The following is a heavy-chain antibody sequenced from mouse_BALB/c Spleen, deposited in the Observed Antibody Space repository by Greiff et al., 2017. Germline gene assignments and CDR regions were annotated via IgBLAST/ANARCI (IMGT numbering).Heavy chain of an antibody. CDR2: IYPSDSYT. J-gene: IGHJ2*01. CDR1: GYTFTSYW. V-gene: IGHV1-69*02. Sequence: VQLQQPGAELVRPGASVKLSCKASGYTFTSYWINWVKQRPGQGLEWIGNIYPSDSYTNYNQKFKDKATLTVDKSSSTAYMQLSSPTSEDSAVYYCTRGGVDYWGQGTTLTVSS. CDR3: TRGGVDY.